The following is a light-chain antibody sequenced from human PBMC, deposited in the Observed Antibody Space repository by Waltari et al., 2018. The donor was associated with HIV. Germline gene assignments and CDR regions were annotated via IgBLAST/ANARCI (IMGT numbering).Light chain of an antibody. CDR3: QQYHSIPYT. Sequence: IVITQSPDSLVVPLGERASTNCKFRLCALTTPGYRNYLARYQQNPVLSPKLLIYWAASRESGGPDRISGSGSATDFTLTITSRQAEDVAVYYCQQYHSIPYTFGQGTRLEIK. CDR2: WAA. J-gene: IGKJ2*01. CDR1: LCALTTPGYRNY. V-gene: IGKV4-1*01.